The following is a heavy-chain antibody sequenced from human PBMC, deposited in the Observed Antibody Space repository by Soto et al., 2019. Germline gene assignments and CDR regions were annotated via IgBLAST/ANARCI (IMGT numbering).Heavy chain of an antibody. D-gene: IGHD5-12*01. Sequence: TSETLSLTCAVYGGSFSGYYWSWIRQPPGKGLEWIGEINHSGSTNYNPSLKSRVTISVDTSKNQFSLKLSSVTAADTAVYYCARGSKWVATMTLRYWGQGTLVTSPQ. CDR2: INHSGST. J-gene: IGHJ4*02. CDR3: ARGSKWVATMTLRY. CDR1: GGSFSGYY. V-gene: IGHV4-34*01.